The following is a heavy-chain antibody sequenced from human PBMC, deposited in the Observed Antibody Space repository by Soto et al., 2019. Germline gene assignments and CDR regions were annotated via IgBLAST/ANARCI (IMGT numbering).Heavy chain of an antibody. CDR1: DGTIVDRGYR. CDR3: AGTYSNDVGADY. CDR2: IYYSWST. Sequence: LPNTVSDGTIVDRGYRRICIHQHPGKGLEWIGYIYYSWSTYYNPSLKSRVTISVDTSKNQFSLKLSSVTASVTAVYYCAGTYSNDVGADYWVQGTLVTGSS. V-gene: IGHV4-31*03. J-gene: IGHJ4*02. D-gene: IGHD4-4*01.